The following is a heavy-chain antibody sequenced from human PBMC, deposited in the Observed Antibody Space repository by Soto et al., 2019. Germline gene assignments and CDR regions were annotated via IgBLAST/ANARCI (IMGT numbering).Heavy chain of an antibody. CDR1: GFTFSSYG. D-gene: IGHD3-10*01. CDR3: ARDLWPGAFDI. V-gene: IGHV3-33*01. Sequence: QVQLVESGGGVVQPGRSLRLSCAASGFTFSSYGMHWVRQAPGKGLEWVAVIWYDGRNKYYADSVKGRFTISRDNSKNTLYLQMNSLRAEDTAVYYCARDLWPGAFDIWGQGTMVTVSS. CDR2: IWYDGRNK. J-gene: IGHJ3*02.